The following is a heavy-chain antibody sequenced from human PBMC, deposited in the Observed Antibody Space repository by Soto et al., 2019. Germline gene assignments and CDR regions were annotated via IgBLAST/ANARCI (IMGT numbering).Heavy chain of an antibody. CDR2: IFSNDEK. CDR3: ARIRYSSGWYRVGRENYYFDY. Sequence: QVTLKESGPVLVNPTETLTLTCTVSGFSLSNARMGVSWIRQPPGKALEWLAHIFSNDEKSYSTSLKSRLTISKDTSKSQVVLTMTNMDPVDTATYYCARIRYSSGWYRVGRENYYFDYWGQGTLVTVSS. D-gene: IGHD6-19*01. J-gene: IGHJ4*02. V-gene: IGHV2-26*01. CDR1: GFSLSNARMG.